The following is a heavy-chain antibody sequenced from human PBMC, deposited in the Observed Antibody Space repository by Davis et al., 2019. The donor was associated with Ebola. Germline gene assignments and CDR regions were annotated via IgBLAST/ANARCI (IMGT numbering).Heavy chain of an antibody. CDR1: GFTFSSYA. J-gene: IGHJ4*02. Sequence: PGGSLRLSCAASGFTFSSYAMSWVRQAPGKGLEWVAVISYDGSNKYYADSVKGRFTISRDNAKNSLFLQMNSMRAEDTAVYYCAKDRVRIWFGEGGQGTLVTVSS. V-gene: IGHV3-30*18. CDR2: ISYDGSNK. D-gene: IGHD3-10*01. CDR3: AKDRVRIWFGE.